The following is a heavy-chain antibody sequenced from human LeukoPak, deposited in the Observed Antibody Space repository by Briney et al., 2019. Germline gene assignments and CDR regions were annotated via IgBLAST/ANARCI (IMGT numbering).Heavy chain of an antibody. V-gene: IGHV3-21*01. J-gene: IGHJ4*02. Sequence: GGPLSLPCAASGFTFSSYRMIWVDQPAGKGLAWVSSISSSSSYIYYADSVKGRFTISRDNAKNSLYLQMNSLRAEDTAVYYCARAPNIAAAAPFDYWGQGTLVTVSS. D-gene: IGHD6-13*01. CDR3: ARAPNIAAAAPFDY. CDR1: GFTFSSYR. CDR2: ISSSSSYI.